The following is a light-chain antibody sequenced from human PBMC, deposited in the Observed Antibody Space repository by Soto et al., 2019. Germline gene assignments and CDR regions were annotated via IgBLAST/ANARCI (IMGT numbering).Light chain of an antibody. J-gene: IGKJ1*01. Sequence: IVFSQSPATLSLSPGDSATLSCRASQSIRSYLAWYQQKRGQAPRLLIYGASTRATGIPARFSGSGSGTQFTLTISSLQSEDFAVYYCQQYNNWPPAWTFGQGTKVDIK. CDR3: QQYNNWPPAWT. CDR1: QSIRSY. V-gene: IGKV3-15*01. CDR2: GAS.